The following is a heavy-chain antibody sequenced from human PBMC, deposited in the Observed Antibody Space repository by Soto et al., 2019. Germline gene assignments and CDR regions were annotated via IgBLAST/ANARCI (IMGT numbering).Heavy chain of an antibody. V-gene: IGHV3-7*01. Sequence: EVQLVESGGGLVQPGGSLRLSCADSGFTFSSYWMSWVRQAPGKGLEWVADIKQDGSEKYYVDSVKGRFTISRDNAKNSLYLQVNSLRADDTAVYYCARVLPGGGYPHDYFDYWGQGTLVTVSS. CDR1: GFTFSSYW. CDR3: ARVLPGGGYPHDYFDY. J-gene: IGHJ4*02. D-gene: IGHD2-15*01. CDR2: IKQDGSEK.